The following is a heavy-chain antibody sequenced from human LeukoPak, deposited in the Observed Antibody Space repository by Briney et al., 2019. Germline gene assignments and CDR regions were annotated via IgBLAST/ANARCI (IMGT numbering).Heavy chain of an antibody. CDR2: IYNSGNT. Sequence: SETLSLTCTVSGGSISSYYWSWIRQPPGKGLEWIGYIYNSGNTNYNPSLKSRVTISVDTSKNQFSLKLSSVTAADTAVYYCARSARGYSVGYWGQGTLVTVSS. CDR3: ARSARGYSVGY. D-gene: IGHD5-12*01. CDR1: GGSISSYY. J-gene: IGHJ4*02. V-gene: IGHV4-59*01.